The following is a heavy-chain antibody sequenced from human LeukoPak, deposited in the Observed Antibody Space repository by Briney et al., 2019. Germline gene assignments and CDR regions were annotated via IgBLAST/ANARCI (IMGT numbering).Heavy chain of an antibody. CDR1: GFTVSSNY. CDR2: IYSGGSI. V-gene: IGHV3-53*01. D-gene: IGHD6-6*01. CDR3: ARGGSIAARTFDF. J-gene: IGHJ4*02. Sequence: GGSLRLSCAASGFTVSSNYMTWVRQAPGKGLEWVSVIYSGGSIYYADSVKGRFTISRDSSKNTLYLQMNSLRADDTAVYYCARGGSIAARTFDFWGQGTLVTVSS.